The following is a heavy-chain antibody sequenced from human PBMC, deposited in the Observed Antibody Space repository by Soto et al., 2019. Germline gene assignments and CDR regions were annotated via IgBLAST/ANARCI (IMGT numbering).Heavy chain of an antibody. CDR2: IYYSGST. J-gene: IGHJ5*02. CDR1: GGSISSGGYY. CDR3: ARGDVLSYFDWLNWFDP. D-gene: IGHD3-9*01. V-gene: IGHV4-31*03. Sequence: PSETLSLTCTVSGGSISSGGYYWSWIRQHPGKGLEWIGYIYYSGSTYYNPSLKSRVTISVDTSKNQFSLKLSSVTAADTAVYYCARGDVLSYFDWLNWFDPWGQGTLVTVSS.